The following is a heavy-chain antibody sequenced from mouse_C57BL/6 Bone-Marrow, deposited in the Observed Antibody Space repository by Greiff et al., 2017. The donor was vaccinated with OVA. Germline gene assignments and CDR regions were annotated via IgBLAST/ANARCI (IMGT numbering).Heavy chain of an antibody. J-gene: IGHJ2*01. CDR1: GYTFTDYN. V-gene: IGHV1-22*01. CDR3: AREMSYYGDPDY. CDR2: INPNNGGT. D-gene: IGHD2-13*01. Sequence: EVQLQQSGPELVKPGASVKMSCKASGYTFTDYNMHWVKQSHGKSLEWIGYINPNNGGTSYNQKFKGKATLTVNKSSSTAYMKLRSLTSEDSAVYYCAREMSYYGDPDYWGQGTTVTVSS.